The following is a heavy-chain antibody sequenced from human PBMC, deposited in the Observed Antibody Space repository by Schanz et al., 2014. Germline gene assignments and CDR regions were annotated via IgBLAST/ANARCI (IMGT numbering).Heavy chain of an antibody. J-gene: IGHJ6*02. CDR2: ISGSGRDI. CDR1: GFTFSNAW. Sequence: EVQLVESGGGLVKPGGSLRLSCAASGFTFSNAWMSWVRQTPEKGMEWVSAISGSGRDIYFADSVKGRFTISRDNSKKTVYLQMSSLRVEDTAIYYCAKDGFGGAPDVWGQGTMVTVSS. V-gene: IGHV3-23*04. D-gene: IGHD1-26*01. CDR3: AKDGFGGAPDV.